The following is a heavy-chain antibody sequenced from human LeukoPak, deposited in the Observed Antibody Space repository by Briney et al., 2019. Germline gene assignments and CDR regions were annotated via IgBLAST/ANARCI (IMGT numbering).Heavy chain of an antibody. CDR2: IYYSGST. V-gene: IGHV4-31*03. J-gene: IGHJ4*02. Sequence: SETLSLTCTVSGYSISSGYYWSWIRQHPGKGLEWIGYIYYSGSTYYNPSLKSRVTISVDTSKNQFSLKLSSVTAADTAVYYCARDKYYYDSSAQRGSYYFDYWGQGTLVTVSS. CDR1: GYSISSGYY. D-gene: IGHD3-22*01. CDR3: ARDKYYYDSSAQRGSYYFDY.